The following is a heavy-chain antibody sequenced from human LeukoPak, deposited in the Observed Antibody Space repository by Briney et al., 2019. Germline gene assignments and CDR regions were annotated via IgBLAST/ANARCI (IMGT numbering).Heavy chain of an antibody. Sequence: KHGESLKISCKGSGYSFTNYWIGWVRQMPGKGLEWMGIIYPGDSDTRYSPSFQGQVTISADKSISTAYLQWSSLKASDTAMYYCARLKAYGSGSLSPLEYWGQGTLVTVSS. D-gene: IGHD3-10*01. CDR1: GYSFTNYW. J-gene: IGHJ4*02. CDR3: ARLKAYGSGSLSPLEY. CDR2: IYPGDSDT. V-gene: IGHV5-51*01.